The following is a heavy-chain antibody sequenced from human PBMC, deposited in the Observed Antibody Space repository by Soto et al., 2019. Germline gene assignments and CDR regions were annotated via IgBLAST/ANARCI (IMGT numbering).Heavy chain of an antibody. CDR2: IYYSGST. Sequence: QVQLQESGPGLVKPSQTLSLTCTVSGGSISSGGYYWSWIRQHPGKGLEWIGYIYYSGSTYYNPSLKSRVTISVDTSKNQFSLKLSSVTAADTAVYYCARAATVTPFSLSTGADNWFDPWGQGTLVTVSS. J-gene: IGHJ5*02. CDR3: ARAATVTPFSLSTGADNWFDP. V-gene: IGHV4-31*03. CDR1: GGSISSGGYY. D-gene: IGHD4-17*01.